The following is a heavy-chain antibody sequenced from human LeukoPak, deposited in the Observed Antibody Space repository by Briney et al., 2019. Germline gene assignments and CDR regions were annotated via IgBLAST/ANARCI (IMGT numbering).Heavy chain of an antibody. CDR2: INSDGSTT. CDR1: RFTFSAFW. V-gene: IGHV3-74*01. D-gene: IGHD5-18*01. J-gene: IGHJ4*02. CDR3: ARGGSGYRYGYDY. Sequence: GGSLRLSCVASRFTFSAFWMHWVRQTPGKGLVWVSRINSDGSTTNYADSVKGRFTISRDNARNTLFLQMNTLRAEDTAVYYCARGGSGYRYGYDYWGQGTLVTVSS.